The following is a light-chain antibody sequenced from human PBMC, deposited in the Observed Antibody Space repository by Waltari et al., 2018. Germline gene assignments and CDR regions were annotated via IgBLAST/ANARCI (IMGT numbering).Light chain of an antibody. J-gene: IGKJ4*01. CDR3: QQTYSFPLT. Sequence: DIQLTQSLSSVSASVGDRVTITCRASQYIRNWLAWYQQKPGKAPELLISAASTLQSGVPSRFSGSGSGTDFTLTISSLQPEDFATYYCQQTYSFPLTFGGGTKVEIK. V-gene: IGKV1-12*01. CDR1: QYIRNW. CDR2: AAS.